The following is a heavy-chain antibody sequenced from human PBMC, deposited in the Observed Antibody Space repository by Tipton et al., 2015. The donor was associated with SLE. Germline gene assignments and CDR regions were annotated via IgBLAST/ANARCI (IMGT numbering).Heavy chain of an antibody. V-gene: IGHV4-4*07. D-gene: IGHD3-3*01. CDR3: ARIRPGHGDPFDF. CDR2: MYGTGDT. Sequence: LRLSCSVSGDSVRTNYWNWIRQPAGKGLEWIGRMYGTGDTSYNPSLESRLTISADTSQNQIFLELNSVTAADTAVYYCARIRPGHGDPFDFWGQGILVTVSS. J-gene: IGHJ4*02. CDR1: GDSVRTNY.